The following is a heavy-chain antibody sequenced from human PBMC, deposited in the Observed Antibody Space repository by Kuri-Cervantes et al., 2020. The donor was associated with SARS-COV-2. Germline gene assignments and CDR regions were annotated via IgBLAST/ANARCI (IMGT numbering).Heavy chain of an antibody. CDR2: ISSNGGST. Sequence: GESLKISCAASGFTFSSYAMHWVRQAPGKGLEYVSAISSNGGSTYYANSVKGRFTISRDNSKNTLYLQMNSLRAEDTAVYYCASNYDFWSGYYGYYGMDVWGQGTTVTVSS. CDR1: GFTFSSYA. V-gene: IGHV3-64*01. J-gene: IGHJ6*02. CDR3: ASNYDFWSGYYGYYGMDV. D-gene: IGHD3-3*01.